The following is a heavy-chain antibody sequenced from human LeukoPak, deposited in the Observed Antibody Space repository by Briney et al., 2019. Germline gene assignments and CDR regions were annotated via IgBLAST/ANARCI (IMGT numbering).Heavy chain of an antibody. CDR1: GGSISSSSYY. J-gene: IGHJ4*02. Sequence: PSETLSLTCTVSGGSISSSSYYWDWIRQPPGKGLEWIGTIYYTGSTSYNPSLKSRVTISADTSKNQFSLKLSSVTAADTAMYYCATRKLGNDYWGQGTLVTVSS. CDR2: IYYTGST. V-gene: IGHV4-39*07. CDR3: ATRKLGNDY. D-gene: IGHD7-27*01.